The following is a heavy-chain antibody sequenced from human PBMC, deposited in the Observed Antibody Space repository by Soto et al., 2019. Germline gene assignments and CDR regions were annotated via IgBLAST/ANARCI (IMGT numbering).Heavy chain of an antibody. Sequence: PGGSLRLSCAASGSTFSHFGMHWVRQAPGKGLESVAIIWYDGSHEYYADSVKGRFTISRDNSKNTLSLQMNSLTAEDTALYYCARDSAAGRGLDYWGQGTLVTVSS. V-gene: IGHV3-33*01. J-gene: IGHJ4*02. CDR3: ARDSAAGRGLDY. D-gene: IGHD6-19*01. CDR1: GSTFSHFG. CDR2: IWYDGSHE.